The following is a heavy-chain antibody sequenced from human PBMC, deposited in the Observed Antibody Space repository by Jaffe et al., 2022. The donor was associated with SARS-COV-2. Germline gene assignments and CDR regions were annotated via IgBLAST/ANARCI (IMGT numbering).Heavy chain of an antibody. CDR1: DGSFSDYY. Sequence: QVQLQQWGAGLLKPSETLSLTCGVYDGSFSDYYWTWIRQPPGRGLEWIGEINHSGSTNYNPSLKSRVTISVDTSKNRFSLKLSSVTAADTAVYYCARGRIWAAGYNFDYWGQGTLVTVSS. CDR2: INHSGST. J-gene: IGHJ4*02. D-gene: IGHD6-13*01. CDR3: ARGRIWAAGYNFDY. V-gene: IGHV4-34*02.